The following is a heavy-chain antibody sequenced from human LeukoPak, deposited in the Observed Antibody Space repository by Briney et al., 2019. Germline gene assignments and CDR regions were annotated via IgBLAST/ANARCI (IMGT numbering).Heavy chain of an antibody. V-gene: IGHV3-23*01. CDR2: ISNSGDST. CDR1: GFTFITYA. J-gene: IGHJ4*02. Sequence: GGSLRLSCAASGFTFITYAMSWVRQAPGKGLEWVSAISNSGDSTSYADSVKGRFTVSIDNSKSTLFLQINSLRAEDTAVYYCASHTSRGSDKYYFDYWGQGTLVTVSS. D-gene: IGHD1-26*01. CDR3: ASHTSRGSDKYYFDY.